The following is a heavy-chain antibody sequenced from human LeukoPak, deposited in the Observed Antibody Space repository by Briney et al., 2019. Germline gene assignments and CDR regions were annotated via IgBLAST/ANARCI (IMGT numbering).Heavy chain of an antibody. V-gene: IGHV1-2*02. CDR2: INPNSGGT. J-gene: IGHJ4*02. D-gene: IGHD1-26*01. CDR3: ASPIHIVRATKWDYFDY. Sequence: ASVKVSCKASGYTFTGYYMHWVRQAPGQGLEWMGWINPNSGGTNYAQKFQGRVTMTRDTSISTAYMELSRLRSDDTAVYYCASPIHIVRATKWDYFDYWGQGTLVTVSS. CDR1: GYTFTGYY.